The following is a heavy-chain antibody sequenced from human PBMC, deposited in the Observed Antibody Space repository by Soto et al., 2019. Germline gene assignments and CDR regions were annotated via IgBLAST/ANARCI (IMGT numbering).Heavy chain of an antibody. CDR3: TTELGSYCSSTSCYRDAFDI. Sequence: GGSLRLSCAASGFTFSNAWMSWVRQAPGKGLEWVGRIKSKTDGGTTDYAAPVKGRFTISRDDSKNTLYLQMNSLKTEDTAVDYCTTELGSYCSSTSCYRDAFDIWGQGTMVTVSS. J-gene: IGHJ3*02. D-gene: IGHD2-2*02. CDR1: GFTFSNAW. V-gene: IGHV3-15*01. CDR2: IKSKTDGGTT.